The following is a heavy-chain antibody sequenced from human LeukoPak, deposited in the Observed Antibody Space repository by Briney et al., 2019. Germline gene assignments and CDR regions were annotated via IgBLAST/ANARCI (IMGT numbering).Heavy chain of an antibody. V-gene: IGHV3-53*01. Sequence: GGSLRLSCAASGFTVSSNYMSWVRQAPGKGLEWVSVIYSDGSTYYADSVKGRFTISRDNSKNTLYLQMNSLRAEDTAVYYCAKDSQVYYYYMDVWGKGTTVTVSS. J-gene: IGHJ6*03. CDR2: IYSDGST. CDR3: AKDSQVYYYYMDV. CDR1: GFTVSSNY.